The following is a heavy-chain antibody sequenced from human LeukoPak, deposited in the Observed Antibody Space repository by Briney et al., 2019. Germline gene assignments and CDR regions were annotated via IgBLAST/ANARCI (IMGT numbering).Heavy chain of an antibody. J-gene: IGHJ3*02. D-gene: IGHD5-12*01. V-gene: IGHV1-18*01. CDR3: ARVDRYSGSTDAFDI. CDR2: ISAYNGNT. Sequence: PGASVKVSCKASGYTFTSYGISWVRQAPGQGLEWMGWISAYNGNTNYAQKLQGRVTMTTDTSTSTAYMELRSLRSDDTAVYYCARVDRYSGSTDAFDIWGQGTMVTVSS. CDR1: GYTFTSYG.